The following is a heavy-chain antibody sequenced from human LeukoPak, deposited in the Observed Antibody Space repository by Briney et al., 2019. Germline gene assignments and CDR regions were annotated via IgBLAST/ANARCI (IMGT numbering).Heavy chain of an antibody. CDR3: AHRGVVREKYFLH. J-gene: IGHJ1*01. D-gene: IGHD3-10*01. Sequence: SGPTLVNPTQTLTLTCTFSGFSLSRNTVGVGWIRQPPGRALEWLASIYWNDNKRYRPYLRDRVTITKDTSKNQVVLTMTNMDPVDTATYHCAHRGVVREKYFLHWGQGTLVTVS. V-gene: IGHV2-5*01. CDR2: IYWNDNK. CDR1: GFSLSRNTVG.